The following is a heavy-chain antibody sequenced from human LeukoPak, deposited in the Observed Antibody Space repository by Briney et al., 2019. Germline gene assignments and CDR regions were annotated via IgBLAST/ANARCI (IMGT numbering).Heavy chain of an antibody. Sequence: GGSLRLSCAASGFAFANQAMGWVRQASGKGLEWVSVISDSGDITYYADSVKGRFTISRDSSKNTLYLQMNSLRAEDTAVYYCARAFDHHFDYWGQGILVTVSS. V-gene: IGHV3-23*01. CDR3: ARAFDHHFDY. D-gene: IGHD3-16*01. CDR1: GFAFANQA. J-gene: IGHJ4*02. CDR2: ISDSGDIT.